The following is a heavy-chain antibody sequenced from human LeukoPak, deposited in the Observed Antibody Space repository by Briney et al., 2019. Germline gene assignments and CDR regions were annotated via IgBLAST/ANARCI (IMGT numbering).Heavy chain of an antibody. V-gene: IGHV3-30*04. CDR2: ISYDGSNK. CDR1: GFTFSSYA. J-gene: IGHJ4*02. CDR3: AKDGLRLGELSFFDY. D-gene: IGHD3-16*02. Sequence: GGSLRLSCAASGFTFSSYAMHWVRQAPGKGLEWVAVISYDGSNKYYADSVKGRFTISRDNSKNTLYLQMNSLRAEDTAVYYCAKDGLRLGELSFFDYWGQGTLVTVSS.